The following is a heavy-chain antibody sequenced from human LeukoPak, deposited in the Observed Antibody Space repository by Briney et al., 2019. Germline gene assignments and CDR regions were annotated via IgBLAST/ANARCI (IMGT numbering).Heavy chain of an antibody. V-gene: IGHV4-59*01. CDR1: GGSISSYY. D-gene: IGHD5/OR15-5a*01. CDR3: ARSYRVPPHFDY. J-gene: IGHJ4*02. CDR2: IYYSGST. Sequence: KASETLSLTCTVSGGSISSYYWSWIRQPPGKGLEWIGYIYYSGSTNYNPSLKSRVTISVDTSKNQFSLKLSSVTAADTAVYYCARSYRVPPHFDYWGQGTLVTVSS.